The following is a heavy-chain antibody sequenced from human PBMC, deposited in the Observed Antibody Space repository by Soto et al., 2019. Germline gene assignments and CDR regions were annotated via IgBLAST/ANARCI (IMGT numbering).Heavy chain of an antibody. CDR1: GFTFSSYA. J-gene: IGHJ4*02. Sequence: EVQLLESGGGLVQPGGSLRLSCAASGFTFSSYAMRWVRQVPGTGLEWVSAISGSGGSTYYADSVKGRFTISRDNSKNTLYLQMNSLRAEDTAVYYCAKRGSGSYYDYWGQGTLVTVSS. CDR2: ISGSGGST. V-gene: IGHV3-23*01. CDR3: AKRGSGSYYDY. D-gene: IGHD3-10*01.